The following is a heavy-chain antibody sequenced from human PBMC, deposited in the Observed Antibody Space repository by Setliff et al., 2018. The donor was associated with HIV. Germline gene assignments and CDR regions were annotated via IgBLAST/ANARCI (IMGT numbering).Heavy chain of an antibody. D-gene: IGHD1-26*01. CDR1: GGSINNYH. V-gene: IGHV4-59*01. J-gene: IGHJ6*03. CDR3: ARVSSGTYFSEFYHYMDV. Sequence: SSETLSLTCNVSGGSINNYHWSWVRQSPGKGLEWIAYVYYIGNTNCNPSPKSRVTVSVDTSKNQFSLKLTSVAAADTGVYYCARVSSGTYFSEFYHYMDVWGKGTAVTVSS. CDR2: VYYIGNT.